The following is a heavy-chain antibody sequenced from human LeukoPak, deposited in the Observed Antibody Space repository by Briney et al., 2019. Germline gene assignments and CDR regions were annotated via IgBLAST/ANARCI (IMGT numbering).Heavy chain of an antibody. J-gene: IGHJ4*02. CDR1: GFTFSSYW. CDR3: AQIKTSY. Sequence: GGSLRLSCAASGFTFSSYWMSWVRQAPGKGLEWVANIKQDGGETFYAGSVKGRFTISRDNARKSVYLQMRTLGAEDTGLYYCAQIKTSYWGQGTLVVVSS. CDR2: IKQDGGET. V-gene: IGHV3-7*01.